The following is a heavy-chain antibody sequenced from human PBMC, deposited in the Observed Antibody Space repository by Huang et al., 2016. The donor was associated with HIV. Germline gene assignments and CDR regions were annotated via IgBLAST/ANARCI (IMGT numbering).Heavy chain of an antibody. J-gene: IGHJ3*02. CDR2: ILPIIGRP. CDR3: AKWGGLSDYDFRRAHAFDI. D-gene: IGHD5-12*01. Sequence: QVQLVQSGAEVRKPGSSVKVSCKASGGNFNSYTINWLRQAPGQGPAWIGGILPIIGRPNYAPKFQARITITADGSTSTAYMVLSSLRPEDTAIYYCAKWGGLSDYDFRRAHAFDIWGQGTVVTVSS. CDR1: GGNFNSYT. V-gene: IGHV1-69*01.